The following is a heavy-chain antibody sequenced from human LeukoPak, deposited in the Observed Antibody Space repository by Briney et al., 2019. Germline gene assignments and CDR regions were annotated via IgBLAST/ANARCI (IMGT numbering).Heavy chain of an antibody. CDR3: ARVGIISEPTATFYFDY. D-gene: IGHD1-1*01. V-gene: IGHV4-31*03. CDR1: GGSLSSSSSY. CDR2: IFYTGST. Sequence: PSETLSLTCTVSGGSLSSSSSYWSWIRQHPGKGLEWIGYIFYTGSTYYNPSLNSRINISVVTSKNQFSLQLSSVTAADTAVYYCARVGIISEPTATFYFDYWGQGTLVTVSS. J-gene: IGHJ4*02.